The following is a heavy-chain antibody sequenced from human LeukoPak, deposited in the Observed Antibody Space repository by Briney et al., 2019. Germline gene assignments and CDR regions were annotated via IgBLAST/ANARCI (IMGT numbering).Heavy chain of an antibody. CDR1: GGSFSGYY. D-gene: IGHD6-19*01. Sequence: SETLSLTCAVYGGSFSGYYWSWIRQPPGKGLEWIGSIYYSGSTYYNPSLKSRVTISVDTSKNQFSLKLSSVTAADTAVYYCARPTRAVAPYYYYYMDVWGKGTTVTVSS. J-gene: IGHJ6*03. CDR3: ARPTRAVAPYYYYYMDV. V-gene: IGHV4-34*01. CDR2: IYYSGST.